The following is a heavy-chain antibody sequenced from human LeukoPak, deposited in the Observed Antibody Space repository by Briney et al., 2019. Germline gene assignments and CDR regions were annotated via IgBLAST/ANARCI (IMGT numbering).Heavy chain of an antibody. CDR2: IYTSGST. V-gene: IGHV4-61*02. D-gene: IGHD3-22*01. CDR1: GGSISSGSYY. Sequence: SQTLSLTCTVSGGSISSGSYYWSWIRQPAGKGLEWIGRIYTSGSTNYNPSLKSRVIISVDTPKNQFSLKLSSVTAADTAVYYCARFGGYYDSSGYYPFQHWGQGTLVTVSS. CDR3: ARFGGYYDSSGYYPFQH. J-gene: IGHJ1*01.